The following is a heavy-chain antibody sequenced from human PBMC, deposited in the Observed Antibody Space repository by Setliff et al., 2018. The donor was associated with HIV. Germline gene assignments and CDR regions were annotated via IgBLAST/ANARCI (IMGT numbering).Heavy chain of an antibody. V-gene: IGHV3-21*06. D-gene: IGHD5-18*01. CDR3: ARFVDTAINYMDV. J-gene: IGHJ6*03. CDR1: GFSFTTFS. CDR2: ISKTGKDF. Sequence: GGSLRLSCVASGFSFTTFSINWVRQAPGKRLEWVSSISKTGKDFYYSDSVKGRFTISRDNAKNSVYLQMDSLRVEDTAVYYCARFVDTAINYMDVWAKGTTVTVSS.